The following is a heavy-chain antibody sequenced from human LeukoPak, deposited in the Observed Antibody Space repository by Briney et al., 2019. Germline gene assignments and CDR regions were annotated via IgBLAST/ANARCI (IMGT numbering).Heavy chain of an antibody. V-gene: IGHV3-9*01. CDR3: AKSNYGYYYYGMDV. D-gene: IGHD4-11*01. CDR2: ISWNSGSI. CDR1: GFTLDDYA. J-gene: IGHJ6*02. Sequence: PGGSLRLSCAASGFTLDDYAMHWVRQAPGKGLEWVSGISWNSGSIGYADSVKGRFTISRDNAKNSLYLQMNSLRAEDTALYYCAKSNYGYYYYGMDVWGQGTTVTVSS.